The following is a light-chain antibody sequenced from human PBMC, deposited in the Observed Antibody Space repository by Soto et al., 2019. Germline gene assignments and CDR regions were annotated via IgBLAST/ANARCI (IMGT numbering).Light chain of an antibody. CDR2: GAS. CDR1: QSIRYY. CDR3: QHHNSYSQT. Sequence: DIRLTQSPPTLSASVGDRVTITCRASQSIRYYLAWYQQMPGKAPKLLIYGASSLQSGVPSRFSGSGSGTEFTLTISSLQPDDFATYFCQHHNSYSQTFGQGTK. V-gene: IGKV1-5*01. J-gene: IGKJ1*01.